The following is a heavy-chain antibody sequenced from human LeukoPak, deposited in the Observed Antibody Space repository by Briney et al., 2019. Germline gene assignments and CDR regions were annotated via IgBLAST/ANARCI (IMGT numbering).Heavy chain of an antibody. CDR1: GGSISSYY. J-gene: IGHJ6*02. V-gene: IGHV4-59*08. CDR2: IYCSWRT. Sequence: SETLSLACTVSGGSISSYYWSWIRQPPGEGLEWIGYIYCSWRTNYNPSLESRVPISVDTSKNQFPRKLSSVTAADTAVYYCAAIRSPVYYYGMDVWGQGTTVTVSS. CDR3: AAIRSPVYYYGMDV. D-gene: IGHD2-2*02.